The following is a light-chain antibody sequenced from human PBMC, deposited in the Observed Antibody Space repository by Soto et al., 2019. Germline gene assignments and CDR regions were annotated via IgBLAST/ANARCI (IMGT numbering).Light chain of an antibody. V-gene: IGKV3-11*01. CDR2: ADS. CDR3: QDRYNRPIP. Sequence: IVLTQSPATLSLSPGETATLSCRASQSVSRYIGWYQQKPGQAPRLLIYADSNRATGIPSRFTRSGSGTHFTLTICSLEAEDFSVYNCQDRYNRPIPFGQGTRL. CDR1: QSVSRY. J-gene: IGKJ5*01.